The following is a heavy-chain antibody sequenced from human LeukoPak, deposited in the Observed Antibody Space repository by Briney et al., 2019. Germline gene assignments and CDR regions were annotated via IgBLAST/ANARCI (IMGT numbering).Heavy chain of an antibody. D-gene: IGHD3-3*01. J-gene: IGHJ6*03. V-gene: IGHV4-4*07. CDR2: IYTSGST. Sequence: PSETLSLTCTVSGGSISSYYWSWIRQPAGKGLEWIGRIYTSGSTNYNPSLKSRVTISVDTSKNQFSLKLSSVTAADSAVYYCARAYYDFWSGSYYYYMDVWGKGTTVTVSS. CDR3: ARAYYDFWSGSYYYYMDV. CDR1: GGSISSYY.